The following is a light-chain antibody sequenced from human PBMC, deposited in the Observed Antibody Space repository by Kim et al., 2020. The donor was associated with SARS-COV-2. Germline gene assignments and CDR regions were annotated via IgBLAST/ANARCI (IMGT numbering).Light chain of an antibody. J-gene: IGLJ2*01. V-gene: IGLV3-21*04. CDR1: NIGSKS. CDR2: YDS. Sequence: NTAPVTCGGTNIGSKSVTWYQQQPGKAPMLVIHYDSDRPSGIPERFSGSNSGNTATLDISRVEVGDEADYYCQVWDSGTDHVVFGGGTQLTVL. CDR3: QVWDSGTDHVV.